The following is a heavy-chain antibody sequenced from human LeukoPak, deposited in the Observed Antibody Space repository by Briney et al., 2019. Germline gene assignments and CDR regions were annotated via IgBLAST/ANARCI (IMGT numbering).Heavy chain of an antibody. CDR2: TSKDGSMK. CDR3: AGESFDI. V-gene: IGHV3-30*04. Sequence: GGSLRLSCAASGFTFSNYAMDWVRQAPGKGLEWVAVTSKDGSMKYYADSVQGRFTVSRDNSENTLHLQMNSLRTEDTAVYYCAGESFDIWGQGTMVTVSS. J-gene: IGHJ3*02. CDR1: GFTFSNYA.